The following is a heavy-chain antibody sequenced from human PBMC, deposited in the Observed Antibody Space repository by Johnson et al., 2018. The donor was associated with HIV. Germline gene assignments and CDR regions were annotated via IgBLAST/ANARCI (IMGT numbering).Heavy chain of an antibody. CDR1: GFTFSDYY. Sequence: QVQLVESGGGLVKPGGSLRLSCAASGFTFSDYYMSWIRQAPGKGLEWVSYISSSGSTIYYADSVKGRFTISRDNAKNSLYLQMNSLRAEDTALYYCARDWDYYDSSGYYYANMVDAFDVWGQGTVVTVSS. CDR2: ISSSGSTI. V-gene: IGHV3-11*01. D-gene: IGHD3-22*01. CDR3: ARDWDYYDSSGYYYANMVDAFDV. J-gene: IGHJ3*01.